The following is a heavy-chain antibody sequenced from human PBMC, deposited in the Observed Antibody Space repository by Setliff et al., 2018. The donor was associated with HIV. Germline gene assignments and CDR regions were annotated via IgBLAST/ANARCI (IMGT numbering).Heavy chain of an antibody. D-gene: IGHD3-16*01. CDR3: TKGGLGQADY. V-gene: IGHV4-4*08. Sequence: SETLSLTCTVSGASISTYYWGWIRQPPGKGLEWSGYTHISGITNYNPSLKSRLTISVDTSKNQVALTLRAVTAEDTAIYYCTKGGLGQADYWGQGIRVTVSS. CDR1: GASISTYY. CDR2: THISGIT. J-gene: IGHJ4*02.